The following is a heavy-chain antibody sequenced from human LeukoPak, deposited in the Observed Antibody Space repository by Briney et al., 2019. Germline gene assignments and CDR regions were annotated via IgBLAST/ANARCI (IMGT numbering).Heavy chain of an antibody. CDR3: ARAQGTVREYSGSYFPLDY. J-gene: IGHJ4*02. CDR2: IIPIFGTA. D-gene: IGHD1-26*01. Sequence: SVKVSCKASGGTFSSYAISWVRQAPGQGLEWMGRIIPIFGTANYAQKFQGRVTITTDESTSTAYMELSSLRSEDTAVYYCARAQGTVREYSGSYFPLDYWGQGTLVTVS. V-gene: IGHV1-69*05. CDR1: GGTFSSYA.